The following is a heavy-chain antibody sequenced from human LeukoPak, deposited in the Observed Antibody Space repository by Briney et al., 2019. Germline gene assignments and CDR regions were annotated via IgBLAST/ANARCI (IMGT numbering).Heavy chain of an antibody. CDR3: ARDRGYGDYYGMDV. Sequence: NPSETLSLTCTVSGRSISSSSYYWGWIRQPPGKGLEWTGSIYYSGSTYYNPSLKSRVTISVDTSKNQFSLKLSSVTAADTAVYYCARDRGYGDYYGMDVWGQGTTVSVSS. V-gene: IGHV4-39*02. D-gene: IGHD4-17*01. CDR2: IYYSGST. J-gene: IGHJ6*02. CDR1: GRSISSSSYY.